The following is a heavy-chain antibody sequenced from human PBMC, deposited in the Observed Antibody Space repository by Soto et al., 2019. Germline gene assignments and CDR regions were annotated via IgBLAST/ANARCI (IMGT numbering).Heavy chain of an antibody. Sequence: EVQLLESGGGLVQPGVSLRLSCAASGFTFTAYAMGWVRQAPGKGLEWVSTIHGGGGATHYADSVKGRFTISRDDSKNTLYAQMNSLRAEYTAVYYCAKFEGHPLEYWYLDFWGRGTLVTVSS. CDR2: IHGGGGAT. CDR1: GFTFTAYA. CDR3: AKFEGHPLEYWYLDF. J-gene: IGHJ2*01. V-gene: IGHV3-23*01. D-gene: IGHD1-1*01.